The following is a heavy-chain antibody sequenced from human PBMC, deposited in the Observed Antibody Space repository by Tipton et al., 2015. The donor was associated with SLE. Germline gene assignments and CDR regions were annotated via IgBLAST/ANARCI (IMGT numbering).Heavy chain of an antibody. D-gene: IGHD6-19*01. CDR1: GFTFDDYA. CDR2: ISWNSGSI. CDR3: AKETMGGGIAVAGPFNY. V-gene: IGHV3-9*01. Sequence: SLRLSCAASGFTFDDYAMHWVRQAPGKGLEWVSGISWNSGSIGYADSVKGRFTISRDNAKNSLYLQMNSLRAEDTALYYCAKETMGGGIAVAGPFNYWGQGTLVTVSS. J-gene: IGHJ4*02.